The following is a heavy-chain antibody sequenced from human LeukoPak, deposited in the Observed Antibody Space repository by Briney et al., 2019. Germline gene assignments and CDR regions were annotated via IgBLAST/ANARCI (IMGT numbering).Heavy chain of an antibody. V-gene: IGHV3-33*01. CDR2: IWYDGSNE. CDR3: ARDSASIAAAVYWYFDL. CDR1: GFTFNTYA. J-gene: IGHJ2*01. D-gene: IGHD6-13*01. Sequence: GGSLRLSCAASGFTFNTYAMNWVCQAPGKGLEWVAVIWYDGSNEYYADSVKGRFTISRDNSKNTLYLQMNSLRAEDSAVYFCARDSASIAAAVYWYFDLWGRGTLVTVSP.